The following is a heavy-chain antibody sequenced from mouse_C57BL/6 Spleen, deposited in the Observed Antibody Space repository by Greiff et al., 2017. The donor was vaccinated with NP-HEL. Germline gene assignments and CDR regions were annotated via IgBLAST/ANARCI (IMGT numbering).Heavy chain of an antibody. V-gene: IGHV1-69*01. J-gene: IGHJ4*01. Sequence: QVHVKQPGAELVLPGASVKLSCKASGYTFTSYWMHWVKQRPGQGLEWIGEIAPSDSYTNYNQKFKGKSTLTVDKSSSTAYMQLSSLTSEDSAVYYCARGDYAMDYWGQGTSVTVSS. CDR1: GYTFTSYW. CDR3: ARGDYAMDY. CDR2: IAPSDSYT.